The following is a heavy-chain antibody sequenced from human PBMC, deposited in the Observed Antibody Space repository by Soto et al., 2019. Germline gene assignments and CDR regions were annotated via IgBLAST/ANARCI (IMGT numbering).Heavy chain of an antibody. CDR1: GFFFSYYE. CDR3: ARGEGSWSSHGTDV. J-gene: IGHJ6*02. D-gene: IGHD6-13*01. Sequence: PGGSLRLSCAASGFFFSYYEMNWVRQAPGKGLEWVSYISGSGNSISYADSMKGRFTISRDNAKNSLYLQMISLTAEDTAVYYCARGEGSWSSHGTDVWGQGTTVTVSS. V-gene: IGHV3-48*03. CDR2: ISGSGNSI.